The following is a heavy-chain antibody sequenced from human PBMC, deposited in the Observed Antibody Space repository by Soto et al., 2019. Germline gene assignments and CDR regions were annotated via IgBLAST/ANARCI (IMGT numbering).Heavy chain of an antibody. CDR2: INHSGST. J-gene: IGHJ4*02. CDR3: ARGRRFYYDSSDYYLDY. V-gene: IGHV4-34*01. D-gene: IGHD3-22*01. CDR1: GGSFSGYY. Sequence: TSETLSLTCAVYGGSFSGYYWSWIRQPPGNGLEWIGEINHSGSTNYNPSLKSRVTISVDTSKNQFSLKLSSVTAADTAVYYCARGRRFYYDSSDYYLDYWGQGTLVTVSS.